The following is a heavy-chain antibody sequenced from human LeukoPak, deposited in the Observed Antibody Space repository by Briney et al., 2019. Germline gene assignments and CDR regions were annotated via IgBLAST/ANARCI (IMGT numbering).Heavy chain of an antibody. CDR2: ISSSSSTI. V-gene: IGHV3-48*02. J-gene: IGHJ4*02. Sequence: GGSLRLSCVGSGFTFNSYSMNWVPQAPGKGLEWLSYISSSSSTIYYADSVKGRFTISRDYAKNSLYLQMNSLRDEDTAVYYCARTDLWFGESDKGSFDYWGQGTLVTVSS. D-gene: IGHD3-10*01. CDR3: ARTDLWFGESDKGSFDY. CDR1: GFTFNSYS.